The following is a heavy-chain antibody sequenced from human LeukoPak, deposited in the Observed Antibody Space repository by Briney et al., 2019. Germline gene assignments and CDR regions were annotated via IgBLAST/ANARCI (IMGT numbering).Heavy chain of an antibody. CDR2: ISYDGSNK. Sequence: GGSLRLSCAASGLTFSSYGMHWVRQAPGKGLEWVAVISYDGSNKYYADSVKGRFTISRDNSKNTLYLQMNSLRAEDTAVYYCAKDRNRYYDSSGYSDYWGQGTLVTVSS. CDR3: AKDRNRYYDSSGYSDY. J-gene: IGHJ4*02. CDR1: GLTFSSYG. D-gene: IGHD3-22*01. V-gene: IGHV3-30*18.